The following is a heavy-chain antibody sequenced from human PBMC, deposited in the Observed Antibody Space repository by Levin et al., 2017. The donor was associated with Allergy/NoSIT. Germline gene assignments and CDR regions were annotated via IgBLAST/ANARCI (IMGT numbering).Heavy chain of an antibody. CDR3: AGGRYSSSSLDY. D-gene: IGHD6-6*01. CDR1: GGTFSSYA. V-gene: IGHV1-69*13. J-gene: IGHJ4*02. CDR2: IIPIFGTA. Sequence: ASVKVSCKASGGTFSSYAISWVRQAPGQGLEWMGGIIPIFGTANYAQKFQGRVTITADESTSTAYMELSSLRSEDTAVYYCAGGRYSSSSLDYWGQGTLVTVSS.